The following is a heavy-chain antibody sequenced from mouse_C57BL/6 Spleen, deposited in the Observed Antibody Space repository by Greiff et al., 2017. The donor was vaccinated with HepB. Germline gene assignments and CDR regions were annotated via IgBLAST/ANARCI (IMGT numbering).Heavy chain of an antibody. CDR1: GYTFTSYW. D-gene: IGHD1-1*01. Sequence: QVQLQQPGAELVKPGASVKLSCKASGYTFTSYWMHWVKQRPGQGLEWIGMIQPNSGSTNYNEKFKSKATLTVDKSSSTAYMQLSSLTSEDSAVYYCARSSSQYYFDYWGQGTTLTVSS. CDR3: ARSSSQYYFDY. CDR2: IQPNSGST. J-gene: IGHJ2*01. V-gene: IGHV1-64*01.